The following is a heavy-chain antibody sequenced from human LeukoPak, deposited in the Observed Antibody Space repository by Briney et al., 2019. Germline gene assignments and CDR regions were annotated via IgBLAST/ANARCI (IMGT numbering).Heavy chain of an antibody. J-gene: IGHJ4*02. CDR3: ARDRSRDGYNLVY. CDR2: IIPILGIA. D-gene: IGHD5-24*01. CDR1: GGTFSSYA. V-gene: IGHV1-69*04. Sequence: SVKVSCKASGGTFSSYAISWVQQAPGQGLEWMGRIIPILGIANYAQKFQGRVTITADKSTSTAYMELSSLRSEDTAVYYCARDRSRDGYNLVYWGQGTLVTVSS.